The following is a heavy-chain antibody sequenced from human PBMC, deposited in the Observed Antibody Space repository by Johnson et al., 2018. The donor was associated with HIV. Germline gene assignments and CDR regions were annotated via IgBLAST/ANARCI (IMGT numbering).Heavy chain of an antibody. CDR2: ISGSGHST. Sequence: VQLVESGGGLVQPGGSLRLSCVASELTSSNYAISWVRQAPGQGLEWVSAISGSGHSTYYADSVKGRFTISRDSSKNTLYLQMNSLRAEDTAVYYCARTGRAVAGTPHAFDIWGQGTMVTVSS. V-gene: IGHV3-23*04. CDR3: ARTGRAVAGTPHAFDI. CDR1: ELTSSNYA. D-gene: IGHD6-19*01. J-gene: IGHJ3*02.